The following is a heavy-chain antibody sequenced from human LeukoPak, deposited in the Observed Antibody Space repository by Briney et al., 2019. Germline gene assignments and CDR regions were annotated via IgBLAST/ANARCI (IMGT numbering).Heavy chain of an antibody. Sequence: ASVKVSCKASGGTFSSYAISWVRQAPGQGLEWMGGIIPIIGTANYAQKLQGRVTMTTDTSTSTAYMELRSLRSDDTAVYYCARDIGDTIFGVVIARPRFDYWGQGTLVTVSS. CDR2: IIPIIGTA. D-gene: IGHD3-3*01. CDR1: GGTFSSYA. CDR3: ARDIGDTIFGVVIARPRFDY. V-gene: IGHV1-69*05. J-gene: IGHJ4*02.